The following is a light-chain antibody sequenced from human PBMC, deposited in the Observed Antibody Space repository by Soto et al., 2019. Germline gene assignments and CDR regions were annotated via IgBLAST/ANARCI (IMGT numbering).Light chain of an antibody. V-gene: IGKV3D-20*01. CDR1: QPVSNYY. J-gene: IGKJ1*01. CDR3: QQYGSSPQT. Sequence: EIVLTQSPATLPFTTGEGASLXXXASQPVSNYYLAWYQQKPGLAPRLLIFDASSRATGIPDRFSGSGSGTDFTLTISRVELEEFAVDFCQQYGSSPQTFGQGTKVDI. CDR2: DAS.